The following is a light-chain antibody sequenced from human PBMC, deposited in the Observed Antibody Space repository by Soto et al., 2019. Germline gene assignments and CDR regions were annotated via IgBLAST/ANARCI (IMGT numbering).Light chain of an antibody. CDR2: GAS. V-gene: IGKV3-15*01. CDR3: QQYNNWPPIT. CDR1: QRVSSSY. Sequence: EIVLTQSPGTLSLSPGDRGTLSCRASQRVSSSYLAWYQQKPGQAPRLLIYGASTRATGIPVRFSGSGSGTDFTLTISSLQSEDSADYYCQQYNNWPPITFGQGTRLEIK. J-gene: IGKJ5*01.